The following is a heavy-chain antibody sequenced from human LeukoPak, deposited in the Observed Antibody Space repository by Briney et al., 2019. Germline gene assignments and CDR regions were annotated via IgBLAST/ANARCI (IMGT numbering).Heavy chain of an antibody. V-gene: IGHV4-59*01. D-gene: IGHD3-9*01. CDR1: GGSISSYY. Sequence: SETLSLTCTVSGGSISSYYWSWIRQPPGKGLEWIGYIYYSGSTNYNPSLKSRVTISVDTSKNQFSLKLSSVTAADTAVYYCARAQLPYDILAGYYPPYMDVWGKGTTVTVSS. CDR2: IYYSGST. J-gene: IGHJ6*03. CDR3: ARAQLPYDILAGYYPPYMDV.